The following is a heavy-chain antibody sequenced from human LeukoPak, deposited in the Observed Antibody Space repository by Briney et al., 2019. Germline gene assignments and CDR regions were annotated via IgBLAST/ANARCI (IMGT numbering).Heavy chain of an antibody. CDR3: ARSIAAAGLRFDY. V-gene: IGHV4-34*01. Sequence: SETLSLTCAVYGGSFSGYYWSWIRQPPGKGLEWIGEINHSGGTNYNPSLKSRVTISVDTSKNQFSLKLSSVTAADTAVYYCARSIAAAGLRFDYWGQGTLVTVSS. J-gene: IGHJ4*02. CDR1: GGSFSGYY. D-gene: IGHD6-13*01. CDR2: INHSGGT.